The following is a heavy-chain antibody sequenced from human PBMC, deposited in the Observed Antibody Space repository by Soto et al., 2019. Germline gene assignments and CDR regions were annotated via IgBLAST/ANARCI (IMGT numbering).Heavy chain of an antibody. CDR2: IIPIFGTA. D-gene: IGHD3-10*01. CDR1: GGTFSSYA. V-gene: IGHV1-69*13. CDR3: ARVSFEGSGRYYGATPDYYYGMDV. Sequence: SVKVSCKASGGTFSSYAISWVRQAPGQGLEWMGGIIPIFGTANYAQKFQGRVTITADESTSTAYMELSSLRSEDTAVYYCARVSFEGSGRYYGATPDYYYGMDVWGQGTTVTVSS. J-gene: IGHJ6*02.